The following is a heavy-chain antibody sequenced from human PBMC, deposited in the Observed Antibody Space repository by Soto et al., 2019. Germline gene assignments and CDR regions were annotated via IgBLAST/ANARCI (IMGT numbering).Heavy chain of an antibody. Sequence: GESLKISCAASGFTFSSYAMSWVRQAPGKGLEWVSAISGSGGSTYYADSVKGRFTISRDNSKNTLYLQMNSLRAEDTAVYYCAKTLGDLYYFDYWGQGTLVTVSS. J-gene: IGHJ4*02. CDR3: AKTLGDLYYFDY. CDR1: GFTFSSYA. V-gene: IGHV3-23*01. D-gene: IGHD1-26*01. CDR2: ISGSGGST.